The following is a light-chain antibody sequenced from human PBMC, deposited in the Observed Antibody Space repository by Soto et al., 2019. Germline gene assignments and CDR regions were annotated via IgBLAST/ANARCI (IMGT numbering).Light chain of an antibody. CDR1: QSISNY. V-gene: IGKV1-39*01. CDR3: QQTYITPMYS. CDR2: AAS. Sequence: DIQMTQSPSSLSASVGDTVIITCRASQSISNYLHWYQQKPGKAPKLLIHAASSLQSGVPTRFSGSGSGSGTDFTLTISSLQPEDFATYYCQQTYITPMYSFSQGTKLEIK. J-gene: IGKJ2*01.